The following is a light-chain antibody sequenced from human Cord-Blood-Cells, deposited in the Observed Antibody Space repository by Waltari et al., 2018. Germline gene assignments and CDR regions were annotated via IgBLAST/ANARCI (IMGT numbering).Light chain of an antibody. V-gene: IGLV3-1*01. CDR1: YLGHKY. Sequence: SYDLTLPPSVSLSPGPPARITGPGDYLGHKYPCWNQQKPSQSPVRVIYQDSNQPSGIPERFSGSNSGNTATLTISGTQAMDEADYYCQAWDSSTVVFGGGTKLTVL. CDR3: QAWDSSTVV. CDR2: QDS. J-gene: IGLJ2*01.